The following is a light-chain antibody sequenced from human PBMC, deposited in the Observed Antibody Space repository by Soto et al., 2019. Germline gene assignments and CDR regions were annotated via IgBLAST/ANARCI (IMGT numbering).Light chain of an antibody. J-gene: IGKJ4*01. CDR2: GAS. V-gene: IGKV3-20*01. CDR3: QQVKDPLT. Sequence: EMVLTQSPGTLSLSPGERATLSCRASQSVSSSYLAWYQQKPGQAPRLLIYGASSRATGIPDRFSGSGSGTEFTLTSSRLEPEEFAVDYCQQVKDPLTAGGGTKVEIK. CDR1: QSVSSSY.